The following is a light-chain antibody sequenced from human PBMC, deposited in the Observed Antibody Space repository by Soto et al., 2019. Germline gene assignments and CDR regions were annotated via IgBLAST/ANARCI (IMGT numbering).Light chain of an antibody. CDR1: QSINVW. Sequence: DIQMTQSPSTLSASLGDRVTITCRASQSINVWLAWYQQKPGKAPKLLIYAASSLQSGVPSRLSGSESGTEFTLTITSLQADDFATYYCQQYDKYWTFGQGTKVDIK. V-gene: IGKV1-5*01. J-gene: IGKJ1*01. CDR2: AAS. CDR3: QQYDKYWT.